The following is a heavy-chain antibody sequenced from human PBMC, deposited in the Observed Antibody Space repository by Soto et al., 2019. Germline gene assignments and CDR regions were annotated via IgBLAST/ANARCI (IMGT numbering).Heavy chain of an antibody. J-gene: IGHJ4*02. D-gene: IGHD5-12*01. CDR3: ARDRGDDGYAAYSFDY. CDR1: GFTFSTYS. CDR2: ISRSSSYI. V-gene: IGHV3-21*01. Sequence: LSLTCAASGFTFSTYSMNWVRQAPGKGLEWVSSISRSSSYIYYAESVKGRLTISRDNAKNSLYLQMNSLRAEDTAVYYCARDRGDDGYAAYSFDYWGQGSLVTVSS.